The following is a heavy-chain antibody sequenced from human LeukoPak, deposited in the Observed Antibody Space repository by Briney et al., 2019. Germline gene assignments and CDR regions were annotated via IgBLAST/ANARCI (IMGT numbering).Heavy chain of an antibody. J-gene: IGHJ6*03. CDR1: GFTFSTYW. V-gene: IGHV3-74*01. CDR2: INRDGTSI. Sequence: PGGSLRLSCAASGFTFSTYWMHWVRQAPGKGLVWVSRINRDGTSITYADSVKGRFTISRDNAKNTLYLQMNSLRADDAAVYCCAKKAQSLRLNYMDVWGKGTSVTVSS. CDR3: AKKAQSLRLNYMDV.